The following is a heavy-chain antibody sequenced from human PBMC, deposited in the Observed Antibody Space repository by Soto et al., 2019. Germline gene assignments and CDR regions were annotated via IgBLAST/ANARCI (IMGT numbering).Heavy chain of an antibody. D-gene: IGHD6-19*01. J-gene: IGHJ4*02. CDR3: AKEISSGWYLPDFDY. CDR1: GFTFSSYA. CDR2: ISGSGGST. Sequence: GGSLRLSCAASGFTFSSYAMSWVRQAPGKGLEWVSAISGSGGSTYYADSVKGRFTISRDNFKNTLYLQMNSLRAEDTAVYYCAKEISSGWYLPDFDYWGQGTLVTVSS. V-gene: IGHV3-23*01.